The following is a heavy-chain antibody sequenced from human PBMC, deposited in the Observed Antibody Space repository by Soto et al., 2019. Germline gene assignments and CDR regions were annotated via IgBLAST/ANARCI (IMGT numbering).Heavy chain of an antibody. CDR3: ARVANYRATPVYFAVFNI. Sequence: QLKESGGGLVQPGGSLRLSCAASGFTFGDYWMAWVRQIPGKGLEWVANIRNDGTIEHYVDSVKGRFSVSRDNAREALQLQRISLRAAETAVDYCARVANYRATPVYFAVFNIWGLGTLVTFSS. J-gene: IGHJ4*03. D-gene: IGHD2-15*01. CDR2: IRNDGTIE. CDR1: GFTFGDYW. V-gene: IGHV3-7*05.